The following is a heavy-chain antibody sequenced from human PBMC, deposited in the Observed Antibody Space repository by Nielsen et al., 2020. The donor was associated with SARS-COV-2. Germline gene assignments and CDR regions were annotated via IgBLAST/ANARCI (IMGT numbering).Heavy chain of an antibody. V-gene: IGHV4-59*08. Sequence: SETLSLTCTVSGGSIRSYYWTWIRQSPGKGLEWIGYIYYTGSTNYNPSLKSRVTMSVDTSKNQFSLKLRSVTAADTAVYFCATAVGATSSHDAFDIWGQGTMVTVSS. CDR1: GGSIRSYY. D-gene: IGHD1-26*01. J-gene: IGHJ3*02. CDR2: IYYTGST. CDR3: ATAVGATSSHDAFDI.